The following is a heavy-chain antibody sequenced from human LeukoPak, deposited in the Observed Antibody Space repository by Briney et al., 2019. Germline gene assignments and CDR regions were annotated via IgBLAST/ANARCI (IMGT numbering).Heavy chain of an antibody. CDR2: IYSGGST. J-gene: IGHJ4*02. Sequence: GGSLRLSCAASGFTVSSNYMSWVRQAPGKGLEWVSVIYSGGSTYYADSVEGRFTISRDNSKNTLYLQMNSLRAEDTAVYYCARDHSDYDSDYWGQGTLVTVSS. V-gene: IGHV3-53*01. D-gene: IGHD3-22*01. CDR1: GFTVSSNY. CDR3: ARDHSDYDSDY.